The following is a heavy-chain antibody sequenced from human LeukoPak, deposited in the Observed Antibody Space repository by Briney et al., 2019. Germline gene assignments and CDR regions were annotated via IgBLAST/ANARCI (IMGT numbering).Heavy chain of an antibody. CDR2: ISNDGINT. Sequence: GGSLRLSCAASGFTFSSYGMHWVRQAPGKGLEWVALISNDGINTYYADSVKGRFTISRDTSKKTLSLQMNSLRAEDTALYYCAKDISFGDSSGYVDYWGQGTLVTVSS. V-gene: IGHV3-30*18. CDR3: AKDISFGDSSGYVDY. CDR1: GFTFSSYG. J-gene: IGHJ4*02. D-gene: IGHD3-22*01.